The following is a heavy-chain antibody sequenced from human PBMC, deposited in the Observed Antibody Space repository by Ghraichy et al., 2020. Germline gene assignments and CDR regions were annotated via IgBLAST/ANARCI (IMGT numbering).Heavy chain of an antibody. D-gene: IGHD3-3*01. J-gene: IGHJ2*01. Sequence: GESLNISCAVSGFTARNYGMSWVRQAPGKGLEWVSSISKSDDRTYYTDSVKGRFTISRDNSNNVLYLQMSSLRGEDTAVYYCARGTPSYYEYWGRGTLVTVSS. CDR2: ISKSDDRT. CDR1: GFTARNYG. V-gene: IGHV3-23*01. CDR3: ARGTPSYYEY.